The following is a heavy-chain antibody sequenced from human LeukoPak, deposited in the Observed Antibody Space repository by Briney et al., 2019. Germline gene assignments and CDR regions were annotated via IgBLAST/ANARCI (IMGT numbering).Heavy chain of an antibody. V-gene: IGHV3-33*08. J-gene: IGHJ6*02. Sequence: GGSLRLSCAASGFTFSSYGMHWVRQAPGKGLEWVAVIWYDGSSKYYADSVKGRFTISRDNSKNTLYLQMNSLRAEDTAVYYCARFTALDYGMDVWGQGTTVTVSS. CDR3: ARFTALDYGMDV. D-gene: IGHD3-3*02. CDR1: GFTFSSYG. CDR2: IWYDGSSK.